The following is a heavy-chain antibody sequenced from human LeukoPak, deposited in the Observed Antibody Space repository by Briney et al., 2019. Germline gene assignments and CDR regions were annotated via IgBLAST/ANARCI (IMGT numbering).Heavy chain of an antibody. Sequence: GGSLRLSCAASGFTFSSYSMNWVRQAPGKGLEWVSSISSSSSYIYYADSVKGRFTISRDNAKYSLYLQMNSLRAEDTAVYYCAREFGGLVGTSFDYWGQGTLVTVSS. V-gene: IGHV3-21*01. CDR2: ISSSSSYI. J-gene: IGHJ4*02. CDR3: AREFGGLVGTSFDY. D-gene: IGHD3-10*01. CDR1: GFTFSSYS.